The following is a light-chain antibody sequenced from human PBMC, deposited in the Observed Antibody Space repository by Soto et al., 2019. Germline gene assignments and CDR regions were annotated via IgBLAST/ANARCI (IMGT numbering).Light chain of an antibody. V-gene: IGKV3-15*01. J-gene: IGKJ2*01. CDR3: QQGHNWPLT. CDR1: QSIGSE. Sequence: EIVMTQSPATLSVSPGERATLSCRASQSIGSELAWYQQKPGQPPRLLIYGASTRATGVPARFTGSGSGSDFTLTISGLQSEDFAVYYCQQGHNWPLTFGQGTRLEI. CDR2: GAS.